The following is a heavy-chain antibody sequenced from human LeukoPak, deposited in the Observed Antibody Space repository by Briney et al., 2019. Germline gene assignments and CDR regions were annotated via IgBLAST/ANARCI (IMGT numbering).Heavy chain of an antibody. J-gene: IGHJ3*02. CDR1: GCTFSTYS. V-gene: IGHV3-21*01. Sequence: GGSLRLSCAASGCTFSTYSMNWVRQAPGKGLEWVSFIDTTTSYIYYGDSVKGRFTISRDNAKNSLYLQMNGLRAEDTAVYYCARGRSITLLRGVAMSDGFDIWGQGAMVTVSS. CDR2: IDTTTSYI. D-gene: IGHD3-10*01. CDR3: ARGRSITLLRGVAMSDGFDI.